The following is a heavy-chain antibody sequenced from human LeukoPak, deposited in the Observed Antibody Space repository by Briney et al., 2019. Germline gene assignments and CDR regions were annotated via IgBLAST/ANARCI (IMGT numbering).Heavy chain of an antibody. J-gene: IGHJ6*02. V-gene: IGHV1-18*01. CDR2: IRAYNGNT. D-gene: IGHD1-20*01. CDR3: ARDTNWNDHYYYYGMDV. Sequence: ASVKVSCKASGYTFTSYGISWVRQAPGQGLEGMGWIRAYNGNTNYAQKLQGRGTMTTDTSTSTAYMELRSLRSDDTAVYYCARDTNWNDHYYYYGMDVWGQGTTVTVSS. CDR1: GYTFTSYG.